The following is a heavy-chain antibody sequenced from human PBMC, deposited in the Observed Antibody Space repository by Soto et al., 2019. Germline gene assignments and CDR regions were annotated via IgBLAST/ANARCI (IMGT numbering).Heavy chain of an antibody. J-gene: IGHJ6*02. CDR1: GWSFSGYY. CDR2: INHSGST. Sequence: SETLSLTCSVYGWSFSGYYWSWIRQPPGKGLEWIGEINHSGSTNYNPSLKSRVTISVDTSKNQFSLKLSSVTAADTAVYYCARGLWYYGSGSYLYYYRMDVWGQGNTVTVSS. V-gene: IGHV4-34*01. D-gene: IGHD3-10*01. CDR3: ARGLWYYGSGSYLYYYRMDV.